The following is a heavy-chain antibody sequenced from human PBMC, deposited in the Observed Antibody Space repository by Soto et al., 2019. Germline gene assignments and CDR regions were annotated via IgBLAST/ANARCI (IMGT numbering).Heavy chain of an antibody. CDR1: GGSISSSNW. J-gene: IGHJ6*02. CDR3: ARDPRYRSSWYVDYYYGMYV. CDR2: IYHSGST. Sequence: SETLSLTCAVSGGSISSSNWWSWVRQPPGKGVEWIGEIYHSGSTNYNPSLKSRVTISVDKSKNQFSLKLNSVTAADTAVYYCARDPRYRSSWYVDYYYGMYVWGQGTTVTVSS. V-gene: IGHV4-4*02. D-gene: IGHD6-13*01.